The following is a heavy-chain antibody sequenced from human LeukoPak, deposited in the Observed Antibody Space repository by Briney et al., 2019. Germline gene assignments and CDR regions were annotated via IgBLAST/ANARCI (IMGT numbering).Heavy chain of an antibody. D-gene: IGHD3-3*01. CDR2: ISSNGGST. J-gene: IGHJ4*02. CDR1: GFTFSSYA. V-gene: IGHV3-64*01. CDR3: ARDPGDYDFWSGYYTGYFDY. Sequence: PGGSLRLSCAASGFTFSSYAMPWVRQAPGKGLEYVSAISSNGGSTYYANSVKGRFTISSDNSKNTLYLQMGSLRAEDMAVYYCARDPGDYDFWSGYYTGYFDYWGQGTLVTVSS.